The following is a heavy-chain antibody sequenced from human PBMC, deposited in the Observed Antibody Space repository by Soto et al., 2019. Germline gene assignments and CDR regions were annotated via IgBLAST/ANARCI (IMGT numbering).Heavy chain of an antibody. J-gene: IGHJ6*02. CDR1: GFTFSSYG. CDR2: IWYDGSNK. V-gene: IGHV3-33*01. CDR3: ARDTPRWLQAWYYGMDV. D-gene: IGHD5-12*01. Sequence: QVQLVESGGGVVQPGRSLRLSCAASGFTFSSYGMHWVRQAPGKGLEWVAVIWYDGSNKYYADSVKGRSTISRDNSKNTLYLQMNSLRAEDTAVYYCARDTPRWLQAWYYGMDVWGQGTTVTVSS.